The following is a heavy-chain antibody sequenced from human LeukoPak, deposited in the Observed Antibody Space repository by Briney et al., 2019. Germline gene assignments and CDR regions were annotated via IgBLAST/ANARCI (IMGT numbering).Heavy chain of an antibody. CDR2: IKQDGSEK. V-gene: IGHV3-7*01. CDR3: AELGITMIGGV. J-gene: IGHJ6*04. CDR1: GFTFSSYW. D-gene: IGHD3-10*02. Sequence: PGGSLRLSCAASGFTFSSYWMSWVRQAPGKGLEWVANIKQDGSEKYYVDSVKGRFTISRDNAKNSLYLQMNSLRAEDTAMYYCAELGITMIGGVWGKGNTVTISS.